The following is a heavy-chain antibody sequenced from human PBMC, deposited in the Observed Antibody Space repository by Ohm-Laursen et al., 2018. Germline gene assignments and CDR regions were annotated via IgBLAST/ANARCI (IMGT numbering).Heavy chain of an antibody. V-gene: IGHV6-1*01. D-gene: IGHD2-2*01. CDR3: ARKSFLGTFCTSTNCYGGFDS. Sequence: SETLSLTCAISGDSVSSNSAAWNWIRQSPSRGLEWLGRTYQRSKRYNDYADSVKSRITINPDTSKNQLSLQLNSVTPDDTAVYYCARKSFLGTFCTSTNCYGGFDSWGQGALVIVSS. J-gene: IGHJ4*02. CDR2: TYQRSKRYN. CDR1: GDSVSSNSAA.